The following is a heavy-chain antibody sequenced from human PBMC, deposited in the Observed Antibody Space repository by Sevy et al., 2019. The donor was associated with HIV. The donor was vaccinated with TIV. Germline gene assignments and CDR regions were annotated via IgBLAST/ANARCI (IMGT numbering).Heavy chain of an antibody. CDR1: GFTFSSYG. Sequence: GGSVRLSCAASGFTFSSYGMHWVRQAPGKGLEWVAVIWYDGSNKYYADSVKGRFTISRDNSKNMFYLQMNSLRTEDTAVFYCARGLAALPGYYYGMDVWGQGTTVTVSS. V-gene: IGHV3-33*01. CDR3: ARGLAALPGYYYGMDV. J-gene: IGHJ6*02. CDR2: IWYDGSNK. D-gene: IGHD6-6*01.